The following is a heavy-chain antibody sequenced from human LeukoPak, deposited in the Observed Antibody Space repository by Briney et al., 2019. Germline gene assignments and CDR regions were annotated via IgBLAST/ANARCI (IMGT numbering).Heavy chain of an antibody. CDR2: IYSAGST. V-gene: IGHV3-53*01. J-gene: IGHJ4*02. Sequence: GSLRLSCAASGFTVSSNYMSWVRQAPGKGLEWVSIIYSAGSTYYADSVRGRFTISRDSSKNTVCLQMNSLRVEDTAVYYCASGEVGVRKFYSDPFHYWGQGTLVTVSP. CDR1: GFTVSSNY. D-gene: IGHD2-15*01. CDR3: ASGEVGVRKFYSDPFHY.